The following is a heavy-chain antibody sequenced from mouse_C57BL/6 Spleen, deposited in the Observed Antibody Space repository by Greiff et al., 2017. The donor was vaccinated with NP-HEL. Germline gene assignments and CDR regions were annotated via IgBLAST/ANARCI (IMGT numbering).Heavy chain of an antibody. Sequence: EVKLEESGGGLVQPGGSMKLSCVASGFTFSNYWMNWVRQSPEKGLEWVAQIRLKSDNYATHYAESVKGRFTISRDDSKSSVYLQMNNLRAEDTGIYYCTAGKGGDYWGQGTTLTVSS. CDR3: TAGKGGDY. V-gene: IGHV6-3*01. J-gene: IGHJ2*01. CDR2: IRLKSDNYAT. CDR1: GFTFSNYW.